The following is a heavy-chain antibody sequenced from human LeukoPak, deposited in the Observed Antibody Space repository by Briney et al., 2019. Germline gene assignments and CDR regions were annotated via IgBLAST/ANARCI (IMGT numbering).Heavy chain of an antibody. D-gene: IGHD2/OR15-2a*01. Sequence: GGSLRLSCVASGFTFSSYAITLVRQAPGKRLEWVSGITSSGASAYYAASVKGRFTVSRDNSENTLYLQINNLSAEDSGTYYCVKDEDLYSPTWYLFEDWGQGTLVTVSS. CDR2: ITSSGASA. J-gene: IGHJ4*02. V-gene: IGHV3-23*01. CDR1: GFTFSSYA. CDR3: VKDEDLYSPTWYLFED.